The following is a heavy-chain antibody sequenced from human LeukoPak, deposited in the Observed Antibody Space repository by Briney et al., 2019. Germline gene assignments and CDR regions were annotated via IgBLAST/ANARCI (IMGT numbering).Heavy chain of an antibody. Sequence: GGSLRLSCAASGFTFSSYSSNWVRQAPGKGLEWVSYISSGGSITYYADSVKGRFTISRDNARNSLFLQMNSLRDDDTAVYYCAREGNSNFDYWGQGSLVTVSS. CDR1: GFTFSSYS. J-gene: IGHJ4*02. CDR3: AREGNSNFDY. CDR2: ISSGGSIT. V-gene: IGHV3-48*02. D-gene: IGHD2/OR15-2a*01.